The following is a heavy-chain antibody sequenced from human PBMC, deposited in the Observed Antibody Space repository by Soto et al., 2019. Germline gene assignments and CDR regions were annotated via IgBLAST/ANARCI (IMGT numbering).Heavy chain of an antibody. CDR3: ARGGWDFIAAPGGYYYYGMDV. CDR2: IYSGGST. J-gene: IGHJ6*02. V-gene: IGHV3-53*01. Sequence: PGGSLRLSCAASGFTVSSNYMSWVRQAPGKGLEWVSVIYSGGSTYYADSVKGRFTISRDNSKNTLYLQMNSLRAEDTAVYYCARGGWDFIAAPGGYYYYGMDVWGQGTTVTVS. CDR1: GFTVSSNY. D-gene: IGHD6-13*01.